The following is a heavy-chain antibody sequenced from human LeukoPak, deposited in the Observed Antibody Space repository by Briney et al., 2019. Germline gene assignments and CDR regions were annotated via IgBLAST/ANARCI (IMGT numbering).Heavy chain of an antibody. CDR3: VMPGVTLSN. CDR1: RFTFRSSW. Sequence: GGSLRLSCAASRFTFRSSWMHWVRQGPGEGLVWVSRINTDGSSTTYADSVKGRFTISRDNAKNTLYLQMNSLRAEDTAVYYCVMPGVTLSNWGQGTLVTVSS. D-gene: IGHD2-21*02. J-gene: IGHJ4*02. V-gene: IGHV3-74*01. CDR2: INTDGSST.